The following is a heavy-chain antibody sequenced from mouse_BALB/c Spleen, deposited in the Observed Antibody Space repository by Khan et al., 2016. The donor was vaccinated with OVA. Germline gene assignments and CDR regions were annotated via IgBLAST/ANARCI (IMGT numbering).Heavy chain of an antibody. CDR1: GCTFTSYV. CDR3: AKNYRYDVYFDY. V-gene: IGHV1S136*01. D-gene: IGHD2-12*01. J-gene: IGHJ2*01. CDR2: IYPYNDDT. Sequence: VQLQQSGPELVKPGASVRMSCKASGCTFTSYVIHWVKQKPGQGLEWIGYIYPYNDDTKYNEKFKGKATLTSDKSSSTAYMELFSLTSEDSAVYYCAKNYRYDVYFDYWGQGTTLTVSS.